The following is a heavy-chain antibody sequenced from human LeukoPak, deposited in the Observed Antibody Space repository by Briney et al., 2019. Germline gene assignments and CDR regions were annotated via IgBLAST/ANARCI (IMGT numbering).Heavy chain of an antibody. V-gene: IGHV1-58*01. D-gene: IGHD6-6*01. CDR3: ARGLGQLASLFDY. Sequence: SLKVSCKASGFTFTSSAVQWVRQARGQRLEWIGWIVVGSGNTNYAQKFQERVTITRDMSTSTAYMELSSLRSEDTAVYYCARGLGQLASLFDYWGQGTLVTVSS. CDR1: GFTFTSSA. J-gene: IGHJ4*02. CDR2: IVVGSGNT.